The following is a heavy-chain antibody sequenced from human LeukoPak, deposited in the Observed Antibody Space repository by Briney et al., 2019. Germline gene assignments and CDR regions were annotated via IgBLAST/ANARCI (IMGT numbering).Heavy chain of an antibody. J-gene: IGHJ3*01. CDR3: ARDSSPYCGDDCYFDAFDL. CDR1: EFTFGSYW. V-gene: IGHV3-7*03. Sequence: PGGSLRLSCAASEFTFGSYWMTWVRQAPGKGLEWVANINRDGSKNHFVDSVKGRFTISRDNAKNFLYLQMNSLRAEDTAVYFCARDSSPYCGDDCYFDAFDLWGQGTMVTV. D-gene: IGHD2-21*02. CDR2: INRDGSKN.